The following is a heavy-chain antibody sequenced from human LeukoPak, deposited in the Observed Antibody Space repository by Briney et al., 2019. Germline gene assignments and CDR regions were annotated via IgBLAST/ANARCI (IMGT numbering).Heavy chain of an antibody. D-gene: IGHD4-17*01. CDR2: ISYDGSNK. Sequence: GGSLRLSCAASGFTFSSYAMHWVRQAPGKGLERVAVISYDGSNKYYADSVKGRFTISRDNSKNTLYLQMNSLRAEDTAVYYCARDYGADAFDIWGQGTMVTVSS. CDR1: GFTFSSYA. J-gene: IGHJ3*02. V-gene: IGHV3-30-3*01. CDR3: ARDYGADAFDI.